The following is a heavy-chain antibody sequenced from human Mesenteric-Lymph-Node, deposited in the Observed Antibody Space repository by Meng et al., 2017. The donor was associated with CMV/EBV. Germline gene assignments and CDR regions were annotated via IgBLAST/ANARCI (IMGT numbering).Heavy chain of an antibody. J-gene: IGHJ6*02. CDR3: AISGPRPRITIFGGGDSYHYDMDV. D-gene: IGHD3-3*01. V-gene: IGHV1-8*01. Sequence: ASVKVSCKASGYTFTSYDINWVRQATGQGLEWMGWMNPNSGNTGYAQKFQGRVTMTRNTSISTAYMELSSLRSEDTAVYFCAISGPRPRITIFGGGDSYHYDMDVWGQGTTVTVSS. CDR1: GYTFTSYD. CDR2: MNPNSGNT.